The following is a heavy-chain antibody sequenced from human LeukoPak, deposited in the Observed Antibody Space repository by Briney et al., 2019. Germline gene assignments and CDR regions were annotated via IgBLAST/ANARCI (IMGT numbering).Heavy chain of an antibody. D-gene: IGHD4-17*01. J-gene: IGHJ4*02. Sequence: GRSLRLSCVASGFTFSSYGMQWVRQAPGKGLEWVAVISYDGSNKYYADSVKGRFTISRDNSKNTLYLQMNSLRAEDTAVYYCAKDGGGTDYGDRESSGPPFDYWGQGTLVTVSS. CDR1: GFTFSSYG. V-gene: IGHV3-30*18. CDR3: AKDGGGTDYGDRESSGPPFDY. CDR2: ISYDGSNK.